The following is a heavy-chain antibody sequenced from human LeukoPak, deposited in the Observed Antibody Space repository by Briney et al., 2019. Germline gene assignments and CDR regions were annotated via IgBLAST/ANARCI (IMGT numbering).Heavy chain of an antibody. CDR3: ARSSTYYDFWSGSPVGAFDI. Sequence: ASVKVSCKASGGTFSSYAISWVRQAPGQGLEWMGRIIPILDIANYAQKFQGRVTITADKSTSTAYMELSSLRSEDTAVYYCARSSTYYDFWSGSPVGAFDIWGQGTMVTVSS. J-gene: IGHJ3*02. V-gene: IGHV1-69*04. D-gene: IGHD3-3*01. CDR2: IIPILDIA. CDR1: GGTFSSYA.